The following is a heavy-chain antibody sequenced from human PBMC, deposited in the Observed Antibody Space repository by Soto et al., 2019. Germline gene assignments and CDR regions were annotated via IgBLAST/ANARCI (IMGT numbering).Heavy chain of an antibody. V-gene: IGHV3-7*01. D-gene: IGHD2-8*02. Sequence: EVQLVESGGGLVQPGGSLRLSCAASGFTFSSYCMSWVRQAPGKGLEWVANIKQDGSEKYYVDSVKGRFTISRDNAKNLQYLQMNSLRAEDTAVYYCASDSLYRGYPFGIWGQGTMVTASS. CDR2: IKQDGSEK. CDR1: GFTFSSYC. CDR3: ASDSLYRGYPFGI. J-gene: IGHJ3*02.